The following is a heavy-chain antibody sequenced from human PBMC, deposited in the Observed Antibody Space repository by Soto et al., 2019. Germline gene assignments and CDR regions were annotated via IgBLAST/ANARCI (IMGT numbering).Heavy chain of an antibody. V-gene: IGHV1-69*13. CDR2: IIPIFGTA. D-gene: IGHD3-3*01. CDR1: GGTFSSYA. J-gene: IGHJ6*02. CDR3: ARPAPRHGREWSRYYYYGMDV. Sequence: GASVKVYCKASGGTFSSYAISWVRQAPGQGLEWMAGIIPIFGTANYAQKFQGRVTITADESTSTAYMELSSLRSEDTAVYYCARPAPRHGREWSRYYYYGMDVWGPGPTVTVSS.